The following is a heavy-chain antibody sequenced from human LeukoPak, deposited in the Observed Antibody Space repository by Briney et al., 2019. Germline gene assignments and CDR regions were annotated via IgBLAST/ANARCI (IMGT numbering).Heavy chain of an antibody. Sequence: ASVKVSCKVSGYALTELSIHWVRQAPGKGFEWMGGVDPKDGETIYAQNFQDRVTVTDDRYTDTSYMELSGLTSEDTALYYCAXXVLVSGGSYYHGFWGQGTLVTVSS. CDR3: AXXVLVSGGSYYHGF. J-gene: IGHJ4*02. CDR2: VDPKDGET. V-gene: IGHV1-24*01. D-gene: IGHD3-10*01. CDR1: GYALTELS.